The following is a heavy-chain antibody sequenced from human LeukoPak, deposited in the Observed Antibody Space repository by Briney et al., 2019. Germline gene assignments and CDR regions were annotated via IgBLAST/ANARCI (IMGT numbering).Heavy chain of an antibody. CDR3: AREGYRPYSRYCYYYMDV. CDR1: GFTFSDYY. CDR2: ISSSGSTI. J-gene: IGHJ6*03. V-gene: IGHV3-11*04. Sequence: PGGSLRLSCAASGFTFSDYYMSWIRQAPGKGLEWVSYISSSGSTIYYADSVKGRFTISRDNAKSSLYLQMNSLRAEDTAVYYCAREGYRPYSRYCYYYMDVWGKGTTVTVSS. D-gene: IGHD5-18*01.